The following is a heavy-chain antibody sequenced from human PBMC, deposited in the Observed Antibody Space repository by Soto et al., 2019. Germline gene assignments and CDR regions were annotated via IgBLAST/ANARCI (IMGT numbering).Heavy chain of an antibody. CDR2: INPNSGGT. D-gene: IGHD6-19*01. CDR1: GGTSRNYV. Sequence: ASVKVSCKDSGGTSRNYVISWVRQAPGQGLEWMGWINPNSGGTNYAQKFQGWVTMTRDTSISTAYMELSRLRSDDTAVYYCARDAGGIAVAPRYFDYWGQGTLVTVSS. J-gene: IGHJ4*02. CDR3: ARDAGGIAVAPRYFDY. V-gene: IGHV1-2*04.